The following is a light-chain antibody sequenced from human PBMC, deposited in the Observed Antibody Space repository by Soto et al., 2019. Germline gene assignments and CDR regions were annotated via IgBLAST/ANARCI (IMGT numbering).Light chain of an antibody. J-gene: IGKJ4*01. CDR2: AAS. CDR1: QTISSN. CDR3: QQSYDTPLT. V-gene: IGKV1-39*01. Sequence: DIQMTQSPVSLSASVGDRVTITCRASQTISSNLNWYQQKPGKAPKLLIFAASSLQSGVPLRFSGSGSGTDFTLTISSLQPEDFATYYCQQSYDTPLTFGGGTKVEIK.